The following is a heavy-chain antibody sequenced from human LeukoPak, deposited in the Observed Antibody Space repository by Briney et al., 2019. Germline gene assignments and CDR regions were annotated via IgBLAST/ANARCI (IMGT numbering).Heavy chain of an antibody. J-gene: IGHJ4*02. CDR3: ARRFSTSWYFDY. D-gene: IGHD6-13*01. CDR2: FYPGDSST. V-gene: IGHV5-51*01. CDR1: GYSFTSYW. Sequence: GESLKISCQGSGYSFTSYWIAWVRQMPGKGLEWMGSFYPGDSSTKYSPSFQGQVTISADKSISTAYLQWRSLKASDTAMYYCARRFSTSWYFDYWGQGALVPVSS.